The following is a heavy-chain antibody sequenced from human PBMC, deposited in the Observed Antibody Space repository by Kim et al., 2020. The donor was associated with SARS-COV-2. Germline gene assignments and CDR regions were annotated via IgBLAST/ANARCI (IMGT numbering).Heavy chain of an antibody. J-gene: IGHJ4*02. CDR3: ANEYYDFWSGYYFYY. Sequence: GGSLRLSCAASGFTFSSYAMSWVRQAPGKGLEWVSAISGSGGSTYYADSVKGRFTISRDNSKNTLYLQMNSLRAEDTAVYYCANEYYDFWSGYYFYYWGQGTLVTVSS. CDR2: ISGSGGST. V-gene: IGHV3-23*01. D-gene: IGHD3-3*01. CDR1: GFTFSSYA.